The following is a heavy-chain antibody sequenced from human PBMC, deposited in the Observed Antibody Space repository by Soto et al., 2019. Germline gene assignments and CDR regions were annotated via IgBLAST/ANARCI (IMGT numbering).Heavy chain of an antibody. Sequence: SETLSLTCAVYGGSFSGYYWSWIRQPPGKGLEWIGEINHSGSTNYNPSLKSRVTISVDTSKNQFSLKLSSVTAADTVVYYCARGRGYGSGSYYHGDYYYGKDVWGQGTTVTVSS. CDR1: GGSFSGYY. V-gene: IGHV4-34*01. CDR3: ARGRGYGSGSYYHGDYYYGKDV. CDR2: INHSGST. J-gene: IGHJ6*02. D-gene: IGHD3-10*01.